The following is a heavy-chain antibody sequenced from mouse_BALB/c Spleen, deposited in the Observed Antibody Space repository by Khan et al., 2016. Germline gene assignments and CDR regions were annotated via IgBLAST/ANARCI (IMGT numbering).Heavy chain of an antibody. J-gene: IGHJ4*01. CDR3: ARPPYFSYTLDY. CDR2: INTYTGEA. D-gene: IGHD2-10*01. Sequence: QQSPGKALRWMGWINTYTGEATYTDDFKGRFAFSLEISASTAYLQINNLKNEDTATYFCARPPYFSYTLDYWGQGTSVTVSS. V-gene: IGHV9-3-1*01.